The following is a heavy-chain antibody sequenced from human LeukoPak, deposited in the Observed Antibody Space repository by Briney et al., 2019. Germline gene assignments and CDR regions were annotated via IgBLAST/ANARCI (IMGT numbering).Heavy chain of an antibody. J-gene: IGHJ6*02. CDR1: GFTFSSYG. CDR3: AKDGSAAVGMDA. Sequence: PGRSLRLSCAASGFTFSSYGMHWVRQAPGKGLEWVAVISYDGSNKYYADSVKGRFTISRDNSKNTLYLQMNSLRAEDTAVYYCAKDGSAAVGMDAWGQGTTVTVSS. D-gene: IGHD6-13*01. V-gene: IGHV3-30*18. CDR2: ISYDGSNK.